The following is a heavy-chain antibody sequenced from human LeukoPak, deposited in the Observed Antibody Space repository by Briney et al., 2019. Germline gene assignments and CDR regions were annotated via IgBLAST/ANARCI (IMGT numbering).Heavy chain of an antibody. J-gene: IGHJ4*02. V-gene: IGHV1-69*04. Sequence: SVKVSCKASGGTFSSYAISWVRQAPGQGLEWMGRIIPILGIANYAQKFQGRVTITADKSTSTAYMELSSLRSEDTAVYYCARSRRDGLDRFDYWGQGTLVTVSS. CDR3: ARSRRDGLDRFDY. CDR1: GGTFSSYA. CDR2: IIPILGIA. D-gene: IGHD2-8*01.